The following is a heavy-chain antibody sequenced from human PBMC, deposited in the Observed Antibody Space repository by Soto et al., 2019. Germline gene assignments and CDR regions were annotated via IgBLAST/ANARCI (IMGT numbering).Heavy chain of an antibody. D-gene: IGHD3-9*01. CDR1: GVSVSRGSYY. Sequence: PSETLSLICTVPGVSVSRGSYYWSWIRQPPGKVLAGIGYIYYSGSTKYNPSLKSRVTISGDTSKNQFSLNLSSGTAADPAVYYCGRGGYYILTVYPHLDYSGRRPLVTLSS. J-gene: IGHJ4*02. CDR2: IYYSGST. CDR3: GRGGYYILTVYPHLDY. V-gene: IGHV4-61*01.